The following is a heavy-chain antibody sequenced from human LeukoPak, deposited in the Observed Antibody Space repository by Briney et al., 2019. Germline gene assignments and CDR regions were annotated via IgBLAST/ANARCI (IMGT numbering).Heavy chain of an antibody. Sequence: GGSLRLSCAASGFTFSDYYMSWVRQAPGKGLEWVSYISSSGSTIYYADSVRGRFTISRDNAKNSLYLQMNSLRAEDTAVYYCARYMVRGVIFDYWGQGTLVTVSS. V-gene: IGHV3-11*01. CDR3: ARYMVRGVIFDY. J-gene: IGHJ4*02. CDR1: GFTFSDYY. CDR2: ISSSGSTI. D-gene: IGHD3-10*01.